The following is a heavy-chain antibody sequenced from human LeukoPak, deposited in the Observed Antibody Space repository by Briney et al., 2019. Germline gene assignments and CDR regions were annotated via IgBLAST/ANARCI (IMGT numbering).Heavy chain of an antibody. D-gene: IGHD6-19*01. Sequence: SETLSLTCAVYGGSFSGYYWSWIRQPPGKGLEWIGEINHSGSTNYNPSLKSRVTISVDTSKNQFSLELSSVTAADTAVYYCARSSGWYQRAFDIWGQGTMVTVSS. J-gene: IGHJ3*02. CDR2: INHSGST. V-gene: IGHV4-34*01. CDR1: GGSFSGYY. CDR3: ARSSGWYQRAFDI.